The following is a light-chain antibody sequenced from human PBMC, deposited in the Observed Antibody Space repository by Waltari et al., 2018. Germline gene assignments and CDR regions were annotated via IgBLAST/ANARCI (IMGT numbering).Light chain of an antibody. CDR2: DVN. J-gene: IGLJ1*01. CDR1: SSDIGPYTF. V-gene: IGLV2-14*03. CDR3: SSYTTGSTRYV. Sequence: QAALTRPASVSGSPGQSITISCTGTSSDIGPYTFVYSSQKHPGTAPKVMIYDVNNRPSGVSSRFSGSKSGNTASLTISGLQAEDEADYYCSSYTTGSTRYVFGSGTKVTVL.